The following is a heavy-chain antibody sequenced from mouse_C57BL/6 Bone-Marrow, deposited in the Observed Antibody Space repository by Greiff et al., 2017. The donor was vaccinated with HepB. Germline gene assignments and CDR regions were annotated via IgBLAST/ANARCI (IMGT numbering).Heavy chain of an antibody. Sequence: EVQLQQSGGGLVQPGGSLKLSCAASGFTFSDYGMAWVRQAPRKGPEWVAFISNLAYSIYYADTVTGRFTISRENAKNTLYLEMSSLRSEDTAMYYCARQIYYGSSFYFDYWGQGTTLTVSS. CDR3: ARQIYYGSSFYFDY. CDR1: GFTFSDYG. J-gene: IGHJ2*01. D-gene: IGHD1-1*01. CDR2: ISNLAYSI. V-gene: IGHV5-15*01.